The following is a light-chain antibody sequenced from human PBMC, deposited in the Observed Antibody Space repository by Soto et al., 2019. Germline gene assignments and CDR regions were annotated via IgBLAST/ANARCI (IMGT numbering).Light chain of an antibody. CDR3: QQSYSTRWT. CDR1: ESIDNW. J-gene: IGKJ1*01. CDR2: AAS. Sequence: DIPITHSPSTLSASVGETVTISCRASESIDNWLAWYQQKPGKAPKLMIYAASSLQSGVPSRFSGSGSGTDCTLTISSLQPEDVATYYCQQSYSTRWTLGQGTKVDIK. V-gene: IGKV1-39*01.